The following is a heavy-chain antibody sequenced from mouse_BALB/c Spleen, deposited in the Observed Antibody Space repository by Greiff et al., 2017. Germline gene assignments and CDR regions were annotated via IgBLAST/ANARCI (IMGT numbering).Heavy chain of an antibody. CDR3: ARSQLGRGCAY. CDR2: IRNKANGYTT. D-gene: IGHD4-1*02. CDR1: GFTFTDYY. J-gene: IGHJ3*01. Sequence: EVQLVESGGGLVQPGGSLRLSCATSGFTFTDYYMSWFRQPPGKALEWLGFIRNKANGYTTEYSASVKGRFTISRDNSQSILYLQMNTLRAEDSATYYCARSQLGRGCAYWGPGTLVTVSA. V-gene: IGHV7-3*02.